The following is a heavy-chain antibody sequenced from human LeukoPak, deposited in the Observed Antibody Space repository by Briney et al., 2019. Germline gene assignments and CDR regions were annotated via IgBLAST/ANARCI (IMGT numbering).Heavy chain of an antibody. Sequence: ASVKVSCKASGYSFTRYGISWVRQAPGQGLEWMGWISGSNGNTNYAQKFQGRVTMATDTSTGTAYMDLRNLRFDDTAVYFCARSGRGTYYYFDLWGQGTLVTVSS. CDR1: GYSFTRYG. CDR3: ARSGRGTYYYFDL. D-gene: IGHD1-26*01. V-gene: IGHV1-18*01. CDR2: ISGSNGNT. J-gene: IGHJ4*02.